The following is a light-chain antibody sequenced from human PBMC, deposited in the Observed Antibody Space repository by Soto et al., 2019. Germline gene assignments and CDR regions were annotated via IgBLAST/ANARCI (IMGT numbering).Light chain of an antibody. Sequence: DIVMTQSPDSLAVSLGERATINCKSSQSVLYSSNNKNYLAWYQQKPEQPPKLLIYWASTRESGVPDRFSGSGSGTDFTLTISSLQAEDVAFYYCQQYYSTPHTFGGGTKVEIK. CDR3: QQYYSTPHT. CDR1: QSVLYSSNNKNY. V-gene: IGKV4-1*01. CDR2: WAS. J-gene: IGKJ4*01.